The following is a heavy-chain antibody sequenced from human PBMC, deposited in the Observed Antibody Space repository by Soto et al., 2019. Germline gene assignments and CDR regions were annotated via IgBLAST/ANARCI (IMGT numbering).Heavy chain of an antibody. Sequence: PSETLSLTCTVSGGSITRGSYYWSWVRQHPGKGLEWIGYIYHSGYTHYNPSLKSRVTISVDTSKNQFSLKLSSVTAADTAVYYCARIAKGRYQLLGRLYFDYWGQGTLVTVSS. CDR2: IYHSGYT. V-gene: IGHV4-31*03. CDR1: GGSITRGSYY. J-gene: IGHJ4*02. CDR3: ARIAKGRYQLLGRLYFDY. D-gene: IGHD2-2*01.